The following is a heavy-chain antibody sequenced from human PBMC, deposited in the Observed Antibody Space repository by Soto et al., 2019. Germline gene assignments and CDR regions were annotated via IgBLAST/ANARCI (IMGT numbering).Heavy chain of an antibody. CDR3: AKDRPWELHHNGFDP. J-gene: IGHJ5*02. CDR2: ISWNSGSI. CDR1: GFSFDDYA. V-gene: IGHV3-9*01. D-gene: IGHD1-26*01. Sequence: SLRLSCAVSGFSFDDYAMHWVRQAPGKGLEWVAGISWNSGSIGYADSVKGRFTISRDNAKNSLYLQMNSLRAEDTALYYCAKDRPWELHHNGFDPWGQGTLVTVSS.